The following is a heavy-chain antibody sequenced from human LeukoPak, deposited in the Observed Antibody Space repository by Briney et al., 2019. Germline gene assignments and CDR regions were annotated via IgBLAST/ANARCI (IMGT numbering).Heavy chain of an antibody. CDR2: IDYSGTT. Sequence: SETLSLTCTVSGGSISSSSYYWAWIRQPPGKGLEWIGSIDYSGTTYHNPSLKSRVTLFVDTSKNQFSLRLSSVTAADAAVYYCARLTITIFGVIMMAFDYWGQGTQVTVSS. D-gene: IGHD3-3*01. CDR3: ARLTITIFGVIMMAFDY. CDR1: GGSISSSSYY. V-gene: IGHV4-39*01. J-gene: IGHJ4*02.